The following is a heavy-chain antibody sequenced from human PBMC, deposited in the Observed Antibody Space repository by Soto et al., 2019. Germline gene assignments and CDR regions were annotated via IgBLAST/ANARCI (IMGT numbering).Heavy chain of an antibody. CDR3: ARVPPWANSRNFYIHHHDY. Sequence: ASLNVSCKSSGYIFTTYSRHWFRQSPGQRLQWMGWINAGSGNTKYSQDFQGRVTFTRDTAATTTFMELSSLRSEDTAVYYCARVPPWANSRNFYIHHHDYWGQGTLVTVSS. CDR2: INAGSGNT. D-gene: IGHD3-3*01. J-gene: IGHJ4*02. CDR1: GYIFTTYS. V-gene: IGHV1-3*01.